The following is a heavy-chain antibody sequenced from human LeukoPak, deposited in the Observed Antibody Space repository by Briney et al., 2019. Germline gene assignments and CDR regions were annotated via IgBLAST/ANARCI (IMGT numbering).Heavy chain of an antibody. V-gene: IGHV3-21*01. Sequence: GGSLRLSCAASGFTFSSYSMNWVRQAPGKGLEWVSSISSSSSYIYYADSVKGRFTISRDNAKNSLSLQMNSLRAEDTAVYYCASIYSGSYPFVDYWGQETLVTVSS. D-gene: IGHD1-26*01. CDR1: GFTFSSYS. J-gene: IGHJ4*02. CDR2: ISSSSSYI. CDR3: ASIYSGSYPFVDY.